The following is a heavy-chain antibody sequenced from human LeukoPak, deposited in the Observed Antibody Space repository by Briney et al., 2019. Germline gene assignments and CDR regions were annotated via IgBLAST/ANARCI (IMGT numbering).Heavy chain of an antibody. J-gene: IGHJ4*02. D-gene: IGHD2-15*01. Sequence: GGSLRLSCAASGFTFSSYAMHWVRQAPGKGLEWVAVISYDGSNKYYADSVKGRFTISRDNSKNTLYLQMNSLRAEDTAVYYCARDRSGYCSGGSCYSSIFDYWGQGTLVTVSS. CDR3: ARDRSGYCSGGSCYSSIFDY. V-gene: IGHV3-30-3*01. CDR2: ISYDGSNK. CDR1: GFTFSSYA.